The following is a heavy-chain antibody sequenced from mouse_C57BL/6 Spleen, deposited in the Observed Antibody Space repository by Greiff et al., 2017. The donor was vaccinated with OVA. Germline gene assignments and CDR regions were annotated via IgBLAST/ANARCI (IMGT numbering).Heavy chain of an antibody. J-gene: IGHJ4*01. CDR1: GFTFSDYG. V-gene: IGHV5-17*01. Sequence: EVMLVESGGGLVKPGGSLKLSCAASGFTFSDYGMHWVRQAPEKGLEWVAYISSGSSTIYYADTVKGRFTISRDNAKNTLFLQMTSLRSEDTAMYYCANSRNYAMDYWGQGTSVTVSS. CDR2: ISSGSSTI. CDR3: ANSRNYAMDY.